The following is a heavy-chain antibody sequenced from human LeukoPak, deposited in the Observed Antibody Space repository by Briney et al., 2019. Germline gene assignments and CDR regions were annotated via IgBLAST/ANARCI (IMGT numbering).Heavy chain of an antibody. V-gene: IGHV1-69*04. Sequence: SVKVSCKASGGTFSSYTISWVRQAPGQGLEWMGRIIPILGIANYAQKFQGRVTITADKSTSTAYMELSSLRSEHTAVYYCARDKGLAPHHDAFDIWGQGTMVTVSS. CDR3: ARDKGLAPHHDAFDI. CDR2: IIPILGIA. J-gene: IGHJ3*02. D-gene: IGHD6-6*01. CDR1: GGTFSSYT.